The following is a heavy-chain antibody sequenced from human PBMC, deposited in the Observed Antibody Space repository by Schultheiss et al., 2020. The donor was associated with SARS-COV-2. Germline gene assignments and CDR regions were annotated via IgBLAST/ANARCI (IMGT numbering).Heavy chain of an antibody. Sequence: SETLSLTCTVSGGSISSGGYYWSWIRQHPGKGLEWIGYTYYSGDTHYNPSLKSRATISVDTAKNQFSLHLSSVTAADTAVYYCARDNYDSSGYYYYYGMDVWGQGTTVTVSS. J-gene: IGHJ6*02. D-gene: IGHD3-22*01. CDR3: ARDNYDSSGYYYYYGMDV. V-gene: IGHV4-31*03. CDR1: GGSISSGGYY. CDR2: TYYSGDT.